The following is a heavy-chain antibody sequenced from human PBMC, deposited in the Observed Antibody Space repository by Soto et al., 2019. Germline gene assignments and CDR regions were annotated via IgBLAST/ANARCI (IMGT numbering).Heavy chain of an antibody. CDR2: INAPSTST. V-gene: IGHV3-48*02. J-gene: IGHJ4*02. D-gene: IGHD2-21*02. CDR3: TRDPEGDLDFDY. CDR1: GFIFSDYG. Sequence: EVHLVESGGGLVQPGGSLRLSCAASGFIFSDYGLTWVRQAPGKGLEWVSHINAPSTSTLYADSVRGRFTISRDNAKNSVYLQMNSLSDEDTAVYYCTRDPEGDLDFDYWGQGTLVTVSS.